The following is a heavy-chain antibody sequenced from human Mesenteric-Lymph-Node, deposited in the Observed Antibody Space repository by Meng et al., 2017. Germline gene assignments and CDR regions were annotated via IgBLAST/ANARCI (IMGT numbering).Heavy chain of an antibody. CDR2: INPNSGGT. CDR1: GYTFTGYY. V-gene: IGHV1-2*06. D-gene: IGHD2-15*01. CDR3: ASLVVVVAAERPEYFQH. Sequence: ASVKVSCKASGYTFTGYYMHWVRQALGQGLEWMGRINPNSGGTNYAKKFQGRVTMNRDTSISTAYMELSRLRSDDTAVYYCASLVVVVAAERPEYFQHWGQGTLVTVSS. J-gene: IGHJ1*01.